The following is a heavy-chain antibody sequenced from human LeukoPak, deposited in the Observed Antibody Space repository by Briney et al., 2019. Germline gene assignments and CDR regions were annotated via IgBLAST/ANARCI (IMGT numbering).Heavy chain of an antibody. Sequence: GASVKVSCKASGGTFSSYAISWVRQAPGQGLEWMGGIIPIFGTANYAQKFQGRVTITADESTSTAYMELSSLRSDDTAVYYCAREQVAPAAMYGYYYYYMDVWGKGTTVTVSS. CDR3: AREQVAPAAMYGYYYYYMDV. CDR1: GGTFSSYA. CDR2: IIPIFGTA. D-gene: IGHD2-2*01. V-gene: IGHV1-69*13. J-gene: IGHJ6*03.